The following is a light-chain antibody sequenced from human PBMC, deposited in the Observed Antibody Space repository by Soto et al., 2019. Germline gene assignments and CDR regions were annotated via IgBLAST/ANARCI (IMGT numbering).Light chain of an antibody. V-gene: IGKV3-15*01. CDR3: QQYNDSQWT. J-gene: IGKJ1*01. Sequence: IVIPQSPATLSVSPGERATLACRASQTLINKLAWFQQEPGQAPRILIYDASTRATGVPARFSGSGSGTEFTLTISSLQSEDFSVYYCQQYNDSQWTFGQGTKVDIK. CDR2: DAS. CDR1: QTLINK.